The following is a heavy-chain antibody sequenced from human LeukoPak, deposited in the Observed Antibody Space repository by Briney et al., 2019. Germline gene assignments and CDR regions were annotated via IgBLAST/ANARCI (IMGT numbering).Heavy chain of an antibody. D-gene: IGHD6-6*01. CDR2: IIPIFGTA. J-gene: IGHJ5*02. Sequence: SVKVSCKASGGTFSSYAISWVRQAPGQGLEWMGGIIPIFGTANYAQKFQGRVTITADDSTSTAYIELSSLRSEDTAVYYCARDREGSSNWFDPWGQGTLVTVSS. CDR3: ARDREGSSNWFDP. V-gene: IGHV1-69*13. CDR1: GGTFSSYA.